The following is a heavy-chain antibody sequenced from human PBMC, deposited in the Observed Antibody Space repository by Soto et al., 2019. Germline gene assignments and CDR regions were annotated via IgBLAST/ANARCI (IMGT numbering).Heavy chain of an antibody. V-gene: IGHV3-30-3*01. D-gene: IGHD2-15*01. CDR1: GFTFSSYA. Sequence: GGSLRLSCAASGFTFSSYAMHWVRQAPGRGLEWVAVISYDGSNKYYADSVKGRFTISRDNSKNTLYLQMNSLRAEDTAVYYCARDWVGDCSGGSCYGGVFDYWGQGTLVTVSS. CDR2: ISYDGSNK. J-gene: IGHJ4*02. CDR3: ARDWVGDCSGGSCYGGVFDY.